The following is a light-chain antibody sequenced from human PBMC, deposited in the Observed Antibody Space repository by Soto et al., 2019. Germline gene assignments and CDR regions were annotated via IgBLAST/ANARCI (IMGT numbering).Light chain of an antibody. CDR3: QQRSNWPLT. CDR2: GGS. Sequence: VMTQSPDTLAGSPGERGTLSCSAGPTFRDNLASYQQKPGHAPRLLIYGGSTRATGIPARFSGSGSGTDFTLTISSLEPEDFAVYYCQQRSNWPLTFGQGTRLEIK. CDR1: PTFRDN. V-gene: IGKV3-11*01. J-gene: IGKJ5*01.